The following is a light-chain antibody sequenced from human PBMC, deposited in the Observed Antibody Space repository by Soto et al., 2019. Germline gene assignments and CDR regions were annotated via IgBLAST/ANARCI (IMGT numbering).Light chain of an antibody. CDR1: QSVNNF. J-gene: IGKJ4*01. V-gene: IGKV3-11*01. CDR2: DAS. CDR3: QHRRNWPLT. Sequence: EIVLTQSPGTLSLSPGETATLSCRASQSVNNFVAWYQQKPGLAPRLLIYDASTRATGVPGRISGSGSGTDFTLTISSLEPEDFAVYYCQHRRNWPLTFGGGTKVEIK.